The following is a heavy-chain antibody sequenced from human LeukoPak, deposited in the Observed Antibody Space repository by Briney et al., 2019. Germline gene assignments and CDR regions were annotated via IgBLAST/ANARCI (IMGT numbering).Heavy chain of an antibody. CDR3: ARGWYSSGWYSY. D-gene: IGHD6-19*01. Sequence: ASVKVSCKASGYTFTSYDINWVRQATGQGLEWMGWMNPNSGNTGYAQKFQGRVAMTRNTSISTAYMELSSLRSGDTAVYYCARGWYSSGWYSYWGQGTLVTVSS. V-gene: IGHV1-8*01. J-gene: IGHJ4*02. CDR1: GYTFTSYD. CDR2: MNPNSGNT.